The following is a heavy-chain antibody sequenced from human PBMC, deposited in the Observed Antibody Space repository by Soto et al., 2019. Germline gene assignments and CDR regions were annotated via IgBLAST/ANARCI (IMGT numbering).Heavy chain of an antibody. CDR3: ARAPPTDGGFEP. V-gene: IGHV1-46*01. Sequence: QVQLVQSGTEVKKPGASMKISCKASGFTFTNYYMHRVRQAPGQGLEWMGILNPTHGTTTYAEKFRGRVTMTRDTSTSTVYWDLSRLPAEDTAVFYCARAPPTDGGFEPWGQGPLVIVSS. J-gene: IGHJ5*02. CDR2: LNPTHGTT. CDR1: GFTFTNYY.